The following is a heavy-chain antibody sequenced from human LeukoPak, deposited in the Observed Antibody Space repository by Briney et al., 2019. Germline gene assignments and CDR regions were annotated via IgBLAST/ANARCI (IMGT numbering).Heavy chain of an antibody. J-gene: IGHJ2*01. CDR3: ARDHGSSGWYTPNWYFDL. D-gene: IGHD6-19*01. CDR2: ISAYNGNT. CDR1: GYTFTSYG. V-gene: IGHV1-18*01. Sequence: ASVKVSCKASGYTFTSYGISWVRQAPGQGLEWMGWISAYNGNTNYAQKLQGRVTMTTDTSTGTAYMELRSLRSDDTAVYYCARDHGSSGWYTPNWYFDLWGRGTLVTVSS.